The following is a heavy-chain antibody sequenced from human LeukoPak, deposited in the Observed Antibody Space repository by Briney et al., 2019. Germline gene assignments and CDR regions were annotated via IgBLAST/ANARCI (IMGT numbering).Heavy chain of an antibody. Sequence: EPSETLSLTCTVSGGSISSGGYYWSWIRQHPGKGLEWIGYIYYSGSTYYNPSLKSRVTISVDTSKNQFSLKLSSVTAADTAVYYCARGIAVAGRSWFDPWGQGTLVTVSS. CDR3: ARGIAVAGRSWFDP. J-gene: IGHJ5*02. D-gene: IGHD6-19*01. V-gene: IGHV4-31*03. CDR2: IYYSGST. CDR1: GGSISSGGYY.